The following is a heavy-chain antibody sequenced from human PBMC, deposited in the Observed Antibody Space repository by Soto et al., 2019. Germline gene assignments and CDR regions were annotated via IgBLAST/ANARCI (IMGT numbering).Heavy chain of an antibody. CDR2: IYPGDSDT. D-gene: IGHD5-18*01. V-gene: IGHV5-51*01. Sequence: PGESLKISCKGSGYSFTSYWIGWVRQMPGKGLEWMGIIYPGDSDTRYSPSFQGQVTISADKSISTAYLQWSSLKASDTAMYYCARQGYSYDTYYYYGMDVWGQGTTVTVSS. CDR1: GYSFTSYW. CDR3: ARQGYSYDTYYYYGMDV. J-gene: IGHJ6*02.